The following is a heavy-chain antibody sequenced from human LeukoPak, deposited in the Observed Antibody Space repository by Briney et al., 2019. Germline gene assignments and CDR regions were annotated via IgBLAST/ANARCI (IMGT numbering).Heavy chain of an antibody. J-gene: IGHJ3*02. CDR3: AGSRYSYGADAFDI. CDR2: ISSSGSTI. D-gene: IGHD5-18*01. Sequence: GGSLRLSCAASGFIFSDYYMSWIRQAPGKGLEWVSYISSSGSTIYYADSVRGRFTISRDNAKNSLYLQMNSLRAEDTAIYYRAGSRYSYGADAFDIWGQGTMVTVSS. V-gene: IGHV3-11*04. CDR1: GFIFSDYY.